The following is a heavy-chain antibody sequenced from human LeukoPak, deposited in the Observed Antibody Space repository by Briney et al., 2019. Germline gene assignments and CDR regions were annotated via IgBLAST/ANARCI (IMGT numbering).Heavy chain of an antibody. CDR1: GYTLSSYG. Sequence: SVKVSCKASGYTLSSYGISWVRQAPGQGLEWMGRIIPIFGTANYAQKFQGRVTITTDESTSTAYMELSSLRSEDTAVYYCARESGSRLPHQHWGQGTLVTVSS. V-gene: IGHV1-69*05. CDR2: IIPIFGTA. CDR3: ARESGSRLPHQH. J-gene: IGHJ1*01. D-gene: IGHD4-11*01.